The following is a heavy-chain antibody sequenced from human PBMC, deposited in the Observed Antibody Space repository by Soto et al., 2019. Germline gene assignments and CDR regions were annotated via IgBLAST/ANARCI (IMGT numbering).Heavy chain of an antibody. CDR2: IHFTGTN. D-gene: IGHD3-22*01. V-gene: IGHV4-31*03. CDR1: GGSISSYGYY. CDR3: VGGDLDSSGYPEYFQH. J-gene: IGHJ1*01. Sequence: QVQLRESGPGLVKPSQTLSLTCTVSGGSISSYGYYWSWIRQHPGRGLEWIGYIHFTGTNYYNPSLKSRLTISLNTSKNQFSLKLSSVTAADTAVYYCVGGDLDSSGYPEYFQHWGQGTLVTVSS.